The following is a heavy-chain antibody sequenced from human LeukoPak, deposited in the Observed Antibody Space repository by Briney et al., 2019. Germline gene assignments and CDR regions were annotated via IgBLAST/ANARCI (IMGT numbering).Heavy chain of an antibody. V-gene: IGHV3-23*01. D-gene: IGHD4-23*01. CDR3: AKASLRWMEGGGYFDY. CDR2: ISGSGGST. Sequence: GGSLRLSCASAGFTFSSYAMSWVRQAPGKGLEWVSAISGSGGSTYYADSVKGRFTISRDNSKNTLYLQMNSLRAEDTAVYYCAKASLRWMEGGGYFDYWGQGTLVTVSS. CDR1: GFTFSSYA. J-gene: IGHJ4*02.